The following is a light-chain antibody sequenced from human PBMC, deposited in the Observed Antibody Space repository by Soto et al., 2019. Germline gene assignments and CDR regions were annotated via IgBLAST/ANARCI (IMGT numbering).Light chain of an antibody. CDR1: QSVTNSY. J-gene: IGKJ1*01. Sequence: EIVLTQSPGTLSLSPGERATLSCRASQSVTNSYLAWYQQKPGHAPRLLIYDASFRATGVPDRISGSGSGTDFTLTISRLEPEDFAVYYCQQYGDSSWTFGQGTKVEI. CDR3: QQYGDSSWT. CDR2: DAS. V-gene: IGKV3-20*01.